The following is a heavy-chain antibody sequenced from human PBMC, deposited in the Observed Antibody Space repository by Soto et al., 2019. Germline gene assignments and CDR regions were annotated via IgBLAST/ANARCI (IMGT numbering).Heavy chain of an antibody. J-gene: IGHJ5*02. CDR1: GFTFSGSA. CDR3: TRAQQQLGGYWFDP. Sequence: GGSLRLSCAASGFTFSGSAMHWVRQASGKGLEWVGRIRSKANSYATAYAASVKGRFTISRDDSKNTAYLQMNSLKTEDTAVYYCTRAQQQLGGYWFDPWGQGTPVTVSS. D-gene: IGHD6-13*01. V-gene: IGHV3-73*01. CDR2: IRSKANSYAT.